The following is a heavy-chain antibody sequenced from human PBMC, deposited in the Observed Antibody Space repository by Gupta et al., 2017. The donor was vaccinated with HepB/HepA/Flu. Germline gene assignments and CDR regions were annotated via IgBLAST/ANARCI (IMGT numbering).Heavy chain of an antibody. Sequence: QVQLVESGGGVVQPGRSLRLSCAASGFPFSSYGMHWVRQAPGKGLEWVAVIWYDGSNKYYADSVKGRFTISRDNSKNTLYLQMNSLRAEDTAVYYCARAYCGGDCYSVNYWGQGTLVTVSS. CDR1: GFPFSSYG. CDR2: IWYDGSNK. D-gene: IGHD2-21*02. V-gene: IGHV3-33*01. CDR3: ARAYCGGDCYSVNY. J-gene: IGHJ4*02.